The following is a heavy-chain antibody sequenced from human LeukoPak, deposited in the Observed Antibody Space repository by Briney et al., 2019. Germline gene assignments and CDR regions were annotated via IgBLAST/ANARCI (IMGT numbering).Heavy chain of an antibody. CDR3: ARGDYYDSSGYSWFDP. J-gene: IGHJ5*02. D-gene: IGHD3-22*01. Sequence: TLSLTCAVSGGSISSGGYSWSWIRQPPGKGLEWIGYIYHSGSTYYNPSLKSRVTRSVDRSKNQFSLKLSSVTAADTAVYYCARGDYYDSSGYSWFDPWGQGTLSPSPQ. V-gene: IGHV4-30-2*01. CDR2: IYHSGST. CDR1: GGSISSGGYS.